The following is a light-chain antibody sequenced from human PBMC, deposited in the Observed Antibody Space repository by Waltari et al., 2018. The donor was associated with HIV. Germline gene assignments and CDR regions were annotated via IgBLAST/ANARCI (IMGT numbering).Light chain of an antibody. CDR3: LQDYNLPGA. CDR1: QRIDTTS. V-gene: IGKV3D-7*01. CDR2: GAS. Sequence: VLTQSPVTLSVSPGERATLSCRASQRIDTTSLSWYQQKPGQAPRLVIYGASTRASGIPPRFSGSGSGTDFTLTISSLQPEDFASYYCLQDYNLPGAFGQGTRVEIK. J-gene: IGKJ1*01.